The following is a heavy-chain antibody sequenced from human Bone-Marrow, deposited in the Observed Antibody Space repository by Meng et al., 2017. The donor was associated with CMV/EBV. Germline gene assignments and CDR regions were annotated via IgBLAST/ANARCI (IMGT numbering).Heavy chain of an antibody. J-gene: IGHJ4*02. CDR3: ARGGAIVVVPAAIDY. V-gene: IGHV1-2*02. CDR1: GYSFTTYR. D-gene: IGHD2-2*01. CDR2: ISPDTGDG. Sequence: ASVKVSCKASGYSFTTYRIYWVRQGPSQRLEWMGWISPDTGDGDSARKFQGRVTMTRDTSISTAYMELSRLRSDDMAVYYCARGGAIVVVPAAIDYWGQGTLVTVSS.